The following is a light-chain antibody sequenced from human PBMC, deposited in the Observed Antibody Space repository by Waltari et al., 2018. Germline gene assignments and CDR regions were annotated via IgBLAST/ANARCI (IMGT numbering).Light chain of an antibody. J-gene: IGLJ1*01. CDR2: QDR. V-gene: IGLV3-1*01. CDR1: NLGDKF. Sequence: SYELIQPPSVSVSPGQTASITCSGNNLGDKFVCWYQQRPGQSPVLVIYQDRKRPSGIPERFSGSNSGNTATLTISGTQAMDEADYYCQAWDSNSAYVFGTGTKVTVL. CDR3: QAWDSNSAYV.